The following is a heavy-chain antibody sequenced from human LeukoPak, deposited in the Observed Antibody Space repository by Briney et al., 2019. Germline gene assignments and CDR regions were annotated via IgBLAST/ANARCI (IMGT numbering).Heavy chain of an antibody. Sequence: PSQTLSLTCTVSGGSISSGGYYWRWIRQHPGKGLEGIGYIYYSGSTYYNPSLKSRVTISVDTSTNQFSLKLSSVTAADTAVYYCAREEEMATIPAWGQGTLVTVSS. V-gene: IGHV4-31*03. CDR2: IYYSGST. J-gene: IGHJ5*02. D-gene: IGHD5-24*01. CDR3: AREEEMATIPA. CDR1: GGSISSGGYY.